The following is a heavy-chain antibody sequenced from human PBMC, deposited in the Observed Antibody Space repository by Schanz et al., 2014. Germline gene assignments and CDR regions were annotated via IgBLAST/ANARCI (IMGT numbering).Heavy chain of an antibody. J-gene: IGHJ6*02. V-gene: IGHV1-2*06. CDR3: ASYNTAVAGMPRVMDV. CDR1: GYRFIGYY. CDR2: VSPYSGDT. Sequence: QVLLVQSGAEVKKPGASVKVSCKASGYRFIGYYVHWVRQAPGQGLEWMGRVSPYSGDTNYAQKFQPRDTLSTDTSISTAYMELRRLTSHDTAVFFCASYNTAVAGMPRVMDVWGQGTTVTVTS. D-gene: IGHD6-19*01.